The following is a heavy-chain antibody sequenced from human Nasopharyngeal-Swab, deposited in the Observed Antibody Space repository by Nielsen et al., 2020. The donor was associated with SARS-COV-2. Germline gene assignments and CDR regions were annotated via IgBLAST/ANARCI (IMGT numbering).Heavy chain of an antibody. V-gene: IGHV3-21*01. Sequence: GESLKISCAASGLTFSSYSMNWVCQAPGKGLEWVSSISSSSSYIYYADSVKGRFTISRDNAKNSLYLQMNSLRAEDTAVYYCARGQYCSSTSCYARGYYYYYGMDVWGQGTTVTVSS. CDR1: GLTFSSYS. CDR2: ISSSSSYI. D-gene: IGHD2-2*01. J-gene: IGHJ6*02. CDR3: ARGQYCSSTSCYARGYYYYYGMDV.